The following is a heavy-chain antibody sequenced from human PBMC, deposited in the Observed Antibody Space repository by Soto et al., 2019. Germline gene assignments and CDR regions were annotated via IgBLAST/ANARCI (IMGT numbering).Heavy chain of an antibody. V-gene: IGHV2-5*01. CDR1: GFSLTTSGVG. D-gene: IGHD2-21*01. J-gene: IGHJ4*02. CDR3: AQTQCGEFQY. CDR2: IYWHDDK. Sequence: QITLKESGPTLVKPTQTLTLTCTFSGFSLTTSGVGVGWVRQPPGKALEWLAVIYWHDDKRYSPSLSSRLTITKDTSKNQVVLTITNMDHVDTATYYCAQTQCGEFQYWGQGTLVTVSS.